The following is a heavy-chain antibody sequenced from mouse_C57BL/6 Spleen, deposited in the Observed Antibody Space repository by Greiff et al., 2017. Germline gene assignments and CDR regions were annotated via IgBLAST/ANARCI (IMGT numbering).Heavy chain of an antibody. D-gene: IGHD2-5*01. CDR2: INPSNGGT. CDR3: ARREEVNSNNFIYAMDS. CDR1: GYIFTSYW. Sequence: VQLQQPGTELVKPGASVKLSCKASGYIFTSYWMHWVKQRPGQGLEWIGNINPSNGGTNYNEKFKSKGTLTVDKSSSTAYMQLSSLTSEDAAVYDCARREEVNSNNFIYAMDSWGQGTSVAV. V-gene: IGHV1-53*01. J-gene: IGHJ4*01.